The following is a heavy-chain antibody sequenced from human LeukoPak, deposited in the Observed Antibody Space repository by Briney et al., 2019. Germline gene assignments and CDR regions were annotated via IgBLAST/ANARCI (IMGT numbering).Heavy chain of an antibody. CDR1: GFIFSSYG. CDR3: AREDIANGDLDYLDL. J-gene: IGHJ4*02. D-gene: IGHD4-17*01. CDR2: ISFDGSNK. Sequence: GGCLRLSCAASGFIFSSYGMELVRQAPGKGLEWVAVISFDGSNKYYADSVKGRFTISRDNSKNTLHLQMNTVRPEDTAVYYCAREDIANGDLDYLDLWGQGTLVTVSS. V-gene: IGHV3-30*03.